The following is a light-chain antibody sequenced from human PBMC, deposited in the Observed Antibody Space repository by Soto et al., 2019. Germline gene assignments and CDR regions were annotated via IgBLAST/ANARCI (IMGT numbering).Light chain of an antibody. V-gene: IGKV3-15*01. Sequence: DIVMTQSPSTLSVSAGERATITCRASQSISSFLAWYQQKPGQAPRLLIYGASTRDTGIPARFSGSGSGTEFTLTISSLQSEDFAVYYCQQYNNWPWTFGQGTKVDIK. CDR2: GAS. CDR1: QSISSF. CDR3: QQYNNWPWT. J-gene: IGKJ1*01.